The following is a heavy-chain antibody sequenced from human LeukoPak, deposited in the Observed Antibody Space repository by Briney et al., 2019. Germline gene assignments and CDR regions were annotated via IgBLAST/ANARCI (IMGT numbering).Heavy chain of an antibody. CDR1: GGSISSYY. Sequence: SETLSLTCTVSGGSISSYYWSWIRQPPGKGLEWIGSIYHSGSTYYNPSLKSRVTISVDTSKNQFSLKLSSVTAADTAVYYCARVGGSYSGYDFGVVDYWGQGTLVTVSS. J-gene: IGHJ4*02. V-gene: IGHV4-38-2*02. D-gene: IGHD5-12*01. CDR2: IYHSGST. CDR3: ARVGGSYSGYDFGVVDY.